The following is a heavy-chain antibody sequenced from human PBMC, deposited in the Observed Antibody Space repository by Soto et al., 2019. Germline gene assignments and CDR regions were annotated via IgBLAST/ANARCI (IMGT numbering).Heavy chain of an antibody. Sequence: EVQLVESGGGLVQPGGSLRLSCAVSGFSFSSHWMHWVRQGPGKGLEWVSLSKNDGISTSYADSVKGRFTVSRDNANNTLYLQMNSLKVEDTAVYYCGPLAYTDSWGQGTLVTVSS. J-gene: IGHJ5*02. V-gene: IGHV3-74*01. CDR1: GFSFSSHW. D-gene: IGHD2-21*01. CDR3: GPLAYTDS. CDR2: SKNDGIST.